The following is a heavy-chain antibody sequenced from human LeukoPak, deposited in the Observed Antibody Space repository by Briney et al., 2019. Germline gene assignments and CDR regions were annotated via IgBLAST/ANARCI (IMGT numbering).Heavy chain of an antibody. Sequence: SETLSLTCTVSGGSISSTSYFRGWIRQPPGKGLEWIGTIYYSGSTYYNPSLKSRVTISVDTSKNQFSLKLSSVTAADTAVYYCAREKEEWELLGGAFDIWGQGTMVTVSS. J-gene: IGHJ3*02. CDR1: GGSISSTSYF. V-gene: IGHV4-39*07. D-gene: IGHD1-26*01. CDR3: AREKEEWELLGGAFDI. CDR2: IYYSGST.